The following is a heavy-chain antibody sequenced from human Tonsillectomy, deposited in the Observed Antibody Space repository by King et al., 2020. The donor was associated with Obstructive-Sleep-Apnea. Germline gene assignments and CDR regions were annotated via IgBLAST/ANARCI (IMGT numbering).Heavy chain of an antibody. CDR1: GFTFSSYG. CDR2: IWYDGSNK. J-gene: IGHJ4*02. D-gene: IGHD2-2*01. CDR3: AKVVGYCSSTSCYWDYFDY. V-gene: IGHV3-33*06. Sequence: VQLVESGGGVVQPGRSLRLSCAASGFTFSSYGMHWVRQAPGKGLEWVAVIWYDGSNKYYADSVKGRFTISRDTSKNTLYLQMNSLRAEDTAVYYCAKVVGYCSSTSCYWDYFDYWGQGTLVTVSS.